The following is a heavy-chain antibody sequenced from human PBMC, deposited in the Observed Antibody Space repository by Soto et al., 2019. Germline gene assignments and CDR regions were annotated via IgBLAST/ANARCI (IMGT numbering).Heavy chain of an antibody. CDR1: GYTFTSYY. J-gene: IGHJ3*02. D-gene: IGHD6-19*01. Sequence: ASVKVSCKASGYTFTSYYMHWVRQAPGQGLEWMRIINPSGGSTSYAQKFQGRVTMTRDTSTSTVYMELSSLRSEDTAVYYCARGGASIAVAGGQGAFDIWGQGTMVTVSS. V-gene: IGHV1-46*03. CDR2: INPSGGST. CDR3: ARGGASIAVAGGQGAFDI.